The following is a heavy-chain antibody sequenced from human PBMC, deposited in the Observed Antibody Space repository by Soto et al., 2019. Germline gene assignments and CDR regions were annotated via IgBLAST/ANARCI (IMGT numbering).Heavy chain of an antibody. D-gene: IGHD6-6*01. CDR2: TYYRSKWYN. CDR1: GDSVSSNSAA. V-gene: IGHV6-1*01. J-gene: IGHJ6*03. Sequence: SQTLSLTCAISGDSVSSNSAAWNWIRQSPSRGLEWLGRTYYRSKWYNDYAVSVKSRITINPDTSKNQFSLQLNSVTPEDTAVYYCAIVSYSISHVAPGDYYYYYMDVWGKGTTVTVSS. CDR3: AIVSYSISHVAPGDYYYYYMDV.